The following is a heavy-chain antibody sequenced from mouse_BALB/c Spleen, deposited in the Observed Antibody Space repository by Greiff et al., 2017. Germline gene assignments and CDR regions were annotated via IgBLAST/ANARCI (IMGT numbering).Heavy chain of an antibody. Sequence: EVKLQESGPGLVKPSQSLSLTCTVTGYSITSDYAWNWIRQFPGNKLEWMGYISYSGSTSYNPSLKSRISITRDTSKNQFFLQLNSVTTEDTATYYCARKLTGMYYFDYWGQGTTLTVSS. V-gene: IGHV3-2*02. CDR2: ISYSGST. D-gene: IGHD4-1*01. CDR1: GYSITSDYA. J-gene: IGHJ2*01. CDR3: ARKLTGMYYFDY.